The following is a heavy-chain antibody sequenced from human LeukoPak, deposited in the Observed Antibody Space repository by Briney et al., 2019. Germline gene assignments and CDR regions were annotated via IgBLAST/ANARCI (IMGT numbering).Heavy chain of an antibody. V-gene: IGHV3-21*01. CDR1: GFTFSSYS. CDR2: ISSSSSYT. D-gene: IGHD6-13*01. J-gene: IGHJ5*02. Sequence: GGSLRLSCAASGFTFSSYSMNWVRQAPGKGLEWVSSISSSSSYTYYADSVKGRFTISRDNAKNSLYLQMNSLRAEDTAVYYCARDFPSRSPYKYNWFDPWGQGTLVTVSS. CDR3: ARDFPSRSPYKYNWFDP.